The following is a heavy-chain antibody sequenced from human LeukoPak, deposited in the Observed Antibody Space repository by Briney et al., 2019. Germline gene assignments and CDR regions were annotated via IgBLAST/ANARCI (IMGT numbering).Heavy chain of an antibody. CDR1: GGSISSSSYY. J-gene: IGHJ6*02. CDR3: ARQYYSSSLYPHYYYYGMDV. Sequence: KPSETLSLTCTVSGGSISSSSYYWGWIRQPPGKGLEWIGSIYYSGSTYYNPSLKSRVTISVDTSKNQFSLRLSSVTAADTAVYYCARQYYSSSLYPHYYYYGMDVWGQGTTVTVSS. CDR2: IYYSGST. V-gene: IGHV4-39*01. D-gene: IGHD6-13*01.